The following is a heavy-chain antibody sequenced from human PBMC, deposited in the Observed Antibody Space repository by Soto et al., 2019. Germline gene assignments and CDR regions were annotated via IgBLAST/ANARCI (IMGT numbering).Heavy chain of an antibody. J-gene: IGHJ5*02. CDR1: GFTFNSHG. Sequence: QVLLVESGGGVVQPGGSLTLSCVGSGFTFNSHGMHWVRQAPGKGLEWVAVISYDGSNKYYEESVKGRFTISRDNSRNTVYLQLNSLRAEDTALYYWAQDRTAIRAEVSGLKSWGQGTLVTFPA. CDR3: AQDRTAIRAEVSGLKS. V-gene: IGHV3-30*18. D-gene: IGHD3-10*01. CDR2: ISYDGSNK.